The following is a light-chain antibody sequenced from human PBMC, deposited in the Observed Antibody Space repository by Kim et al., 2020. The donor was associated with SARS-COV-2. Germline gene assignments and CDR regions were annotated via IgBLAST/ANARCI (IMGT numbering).Light chain of an antibody. CDR3: QKYDSAPWT. J-gene: IGKJ1*01. V-gene: IGKV1-27*01. Sequence: DTQMTQSPSSLSASVGDRVTITCRASLGIRDYLAWYQQKPGEVPKLLIYAASTLQSVVPLRFSGSGSGTDFTLNISDLQPEDAATYFCQKYDSAPWTFGQGTKVDIK. CDR2: AAS. CDR1: LGIRDY.